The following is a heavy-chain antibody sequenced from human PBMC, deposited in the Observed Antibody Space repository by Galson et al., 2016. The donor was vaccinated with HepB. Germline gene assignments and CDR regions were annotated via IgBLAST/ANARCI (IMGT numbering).Heavy chain of an antibody. Sequence: SLRLSCAASGFTFSTHWMHWVRQAPGKGLVCVSRISEDGRATNYADSVKGRFAISRDNAKNTLYLQMNSLRAEDTAVYYCAAGNYVVVDWGQGTLVTVSS. D-gene: IGHD2-15*01. V-gene: IGHV3-74*01. CDR2: ISEDGRAT. CDR3: AAGNYVVVD. J-gene: IGHJ4*02. CDR1: GFTFSTHW.